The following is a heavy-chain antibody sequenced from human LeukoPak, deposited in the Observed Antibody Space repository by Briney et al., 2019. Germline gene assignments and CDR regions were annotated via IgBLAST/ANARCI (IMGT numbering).Heavy chain of an antibody. CDR1: GFTFSSYS. Sequence: PGGSLRLSCAASGFTFSSYSMNWVRQAPGKGLEWVSSISSSSSYIYYADSVKGRFTISRDNAKNSLYLQMNSLRAEDTAVHYCARDQSPLLRYFDWQGGYFDYWGQGTLVTVSS. D-gene: IGHD3-9*01. CDR3: ARDQSPLLRYFDWQGGYFDY. CDR2: ISSSSSYI. J-gene: IGHJ4*02. V-gene: IGHV3-21*01.